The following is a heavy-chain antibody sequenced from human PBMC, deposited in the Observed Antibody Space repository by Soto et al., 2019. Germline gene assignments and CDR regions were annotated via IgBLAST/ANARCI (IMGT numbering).Heavy chain of an antibody. J-gene: IGHJ6*02. D-gene: IGHD2-2*01. Sequence: QVQLVESGGGVVQPGRSLRLSCAASGSTFSSYGMHWVRQAPGKGLEWVAVISYDGSNKYYADSVKGRFTISRDNSKNKLYLQMNSLRAEDTAVYYCVEEAAAIHYGMDVWGQGTTVTVSS. CDR2: ISYDGSNK. CDR1: GSTFSSYG. V-gene: IGHV3-30*03. CDR3: VEEAAAIHYGMDV.